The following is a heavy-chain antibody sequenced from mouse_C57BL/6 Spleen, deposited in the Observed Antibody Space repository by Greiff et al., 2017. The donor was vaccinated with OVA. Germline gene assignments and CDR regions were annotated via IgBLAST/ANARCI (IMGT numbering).Heavy chain of an antibody. CDR2: INPSTGGT. D-gene: IGHD2-1*01. CDR1: GYSFTGYY. CDR3: ATGGLLSDWYFDV. V-gene: IGHV1-43*01. Sequence: EVQLQQSGAELVKPGASVKISCKASGYSFTGYYMHWVKQSSEKSLEWIGEINPSTGGTSYNQKFKGKATLTVDKSSSTAYMQLKSLTSEDSAVYYCATGGLLSDWYFDVWGTGTTVTVSS. J-gene: IGHJ1*03.